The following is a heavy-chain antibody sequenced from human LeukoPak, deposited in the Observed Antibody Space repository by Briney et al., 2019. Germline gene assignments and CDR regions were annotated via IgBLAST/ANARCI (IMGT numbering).Heavy chain of an antibody. CDR3: ARNGQLLSGGNWFDP. CDR2: INPNNGDT. CDR1: GYIFNGYH. V-gene: IGHV1-2*02. D-gene: IGHD2-2*01. Sequence: ASVKVSCKASGYIFNGYHIHWVRQAPGQGPEWMGWINPNNGDTKCAQKFKGRVTMTRDTSISTAYMELSSLRSDDTAFYYCARNGQLLSGGNWFDPWGQGALVTVSS. J-gene: IGHJ5*02.